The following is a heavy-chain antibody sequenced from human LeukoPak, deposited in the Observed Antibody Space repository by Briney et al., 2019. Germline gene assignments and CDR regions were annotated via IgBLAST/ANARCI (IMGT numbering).Heavy chain of an antibody. J-gene: IGHJ4*02. D-gene: IGHD1-14*01. CDR3: ARDSPETGFDY. V-gene: IGHV3-21*01. CDR1: GFTFSSYS. CDR2: ISSSSSYI. Sequence: GGSLRLSCAASGFTFSSYSMNRVRQSPGKGLEWVSSISSSSSYIYYADSVTGRFTISRDNAKNSLYLQMNSLRAEDTAVYYCARDSPETGFDYWGQGTLVTVSS.